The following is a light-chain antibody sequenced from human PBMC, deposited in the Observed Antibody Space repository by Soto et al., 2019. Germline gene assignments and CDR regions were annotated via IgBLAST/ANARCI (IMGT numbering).Light chain of an antibody. CDR3: QQYNSYSPWT. V-gene: IGKV1-5*03. J-gene: IGKJ1*01. Sequence: DIQMTQSPSTLSASVGDRVTITCRASQSISSWLAWYQQKPGKAPKLLIYKASSLESGVPSRFSGSGSGTEFTLTISSLRPDDFGDYYCQQYNSYSPWTFGQGTKVEIK. CDR2: KAS. CDR1: QSISSW.